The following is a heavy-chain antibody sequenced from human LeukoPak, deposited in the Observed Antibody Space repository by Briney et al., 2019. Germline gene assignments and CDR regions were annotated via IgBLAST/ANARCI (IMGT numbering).Heavy chain of an antibody. D-gene: IGHD2-21*01. CDR3: AKRGLVIRVILVGYHKEAYYFDS. V-gene: IGHV3-23*01. CDR2: ISGSGGRT. J-gene: IGHJ4*02. Sequence: GGSLRLSCAVSGLTLSNYGMSWVRQAPGKGLEWVAGISGSGGRTNYADSVKGRFTISRDNPKNTLYLQMNSLRAEDTAVYFCAKRGLVIRVILVGYHKEAYYFDSWGQGALVIVSS. CDR1: GLTLSNYG.